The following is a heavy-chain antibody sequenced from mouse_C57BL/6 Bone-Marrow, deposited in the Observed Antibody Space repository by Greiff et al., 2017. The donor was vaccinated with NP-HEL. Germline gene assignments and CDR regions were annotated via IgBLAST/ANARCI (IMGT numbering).Heavy chain of an antibody. CDR3: ARRYYGSSHWYFDV. V-gene: IGHV1-9*01. D-gene: IGHD1-1*01. CDR1: GYTFTGYW. CDR2: ILPGSGST. Sequence: VQLQESGAELMKPGASVKLSCKATGYTFTGYWIEWVKQRPGHGLEWIGEILPGSGSTTYNEKFKGKATFTADTSSNTAYMQLSSLTTEDSAIYYCARRYYGSSHWYFDVWGTGTTVTVSS. J-gene: IGHJ1*03.